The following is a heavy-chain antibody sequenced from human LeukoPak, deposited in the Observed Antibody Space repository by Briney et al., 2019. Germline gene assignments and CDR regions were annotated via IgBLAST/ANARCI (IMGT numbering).Heavy chain of an antibody. D-gene: IGHD1-1*01. CDR3: ARDPALLQLERPFDY. CDR1: GFSFGSYS. J-gene: IGHJ4*02. Sequence: GGSLRLSCAASGFSFGSYSMNWVRQAPGKGLEWVSYISSSSGTIYYADSVKGRFTISRDNAKNSLYLQMNSLRAEDTAVYYCARDPALLQLERPFDYWGQGTLVTVSS. V-gene: IGHV3-48*01. CDR2: ISSSSGTI.